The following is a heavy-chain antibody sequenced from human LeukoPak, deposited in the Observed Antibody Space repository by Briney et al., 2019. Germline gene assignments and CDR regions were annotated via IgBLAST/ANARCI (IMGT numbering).Heavy chain of an antibody. CDR3: VRDDDRPDNGLDY. CDR1: GFTFSSYS. CDR2: ISSSSSYI. V-gene: IGHV3-21*01. J-gene: IGHJ4*02. D-gene: IGHD3-22*01. Sequence: GGSLRLSCAASGFTFSSYSMNWVRQAPGKGLEWVSSISSSSSYIYYADSVKGRFTISRDNSKNTLYLQMNSLRAEDTAVYYCVRDDDRPDNGLDYWGQGTLVTVSS.